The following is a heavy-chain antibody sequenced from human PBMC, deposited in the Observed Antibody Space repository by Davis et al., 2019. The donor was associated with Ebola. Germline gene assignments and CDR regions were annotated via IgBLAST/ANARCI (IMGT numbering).Heavy chain of an antibody. CDR1: GYTLTNYG. CDR3: ARQRISIFGVAPTFDF. J-gene: IGHJ4*02. Sequence: ASVKVSCKASGYTLTNYGLSWVRQGPGQGLEWMGWISGYNGDRNYSQNLQGRVTMTTDTSTSTAYMELRSLRSDDTAVYYCARQRISIFGVAPTFDFWGQGALVTVSS. CDR2: ISGYNGDR. D-gene: IGHD3-3*01. V-gene: IGHV1-18*04.